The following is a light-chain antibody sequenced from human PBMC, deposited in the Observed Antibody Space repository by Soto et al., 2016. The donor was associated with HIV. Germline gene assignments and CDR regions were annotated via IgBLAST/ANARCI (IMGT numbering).Light chain of an antibody. CDR2: KAS. J-gene: IGKJ4*01. Sequence: DIQMTQSPSTLSASVGDRVTITCRASQSISSWLAWYQQKPGKAPKLLIYKASNLESGVPSRFSGSGSGTEFTLTISSLQPDDFATYYCQQYKSYSTFGGGTEGGDQT. CDR1: QSISSW. V-gene: IGKV1-5*03. CDR3: QQYKSYST.